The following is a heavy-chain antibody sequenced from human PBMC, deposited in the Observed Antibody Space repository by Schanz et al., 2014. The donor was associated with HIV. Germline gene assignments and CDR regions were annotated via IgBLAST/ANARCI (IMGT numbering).Heavy chain of an antibody. CDR1: GYTFTNYD. CDR3: ARDNSGYYCPPTCYYYGMDV. Sequence: QVYLVQSGTEVKKPGASVKVSCKASGYTFTNYDIVWVRQAPGQGLEWMGGIIPIFGTANYAQKFQGRVTITADKSTSTAYMELSSLRSEDTAVYYCARDNSGYYCPPTCYYYGMDVWGQGTTVTVSS. D-gene: IGHD3-22*01. V-gene: IGHV1-69*06. J-gene: IGHJ6*02. CDR2: IIPIFGTA.